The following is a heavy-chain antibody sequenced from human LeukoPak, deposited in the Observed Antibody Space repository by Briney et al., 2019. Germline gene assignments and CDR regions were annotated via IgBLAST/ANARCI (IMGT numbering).Heavy chain of an antibody. V-gene: IGHV3-48*01. CDR2: INSSSSTI. Sequence: PGGSLRLSCAASGCTFSSYSMNWVRQAPGKGLEWVAYINSSSSTIYYAESVKGGFTISRENAKTSLYCKMNSLRAEDTAVYYCARDTEDCSSTSCDAFDYWGQGTLVTVSS. J-gene: IGHJ4*02. D-gene: IGHD2-2*01. CDR3: ARDTEDCSSTSCDAFDY. CDR1: GCTFSSYS.